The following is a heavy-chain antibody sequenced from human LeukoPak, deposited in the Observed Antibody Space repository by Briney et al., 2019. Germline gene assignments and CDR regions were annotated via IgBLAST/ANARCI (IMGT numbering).Heavy chain of an antibody. Sequence: GGSLRLSCAASGFTVSSNYMSWVRQAPGKGLDWVSVIYSGGSTYYADSVKGRFTISRDNSKNTLYLQMNSLRAEDTAVYYCARGSPEILRSYYYYYMDVWGKGTTVTVSS. V-gene: IGHV3-53*01. D-gene: IGHD4-17*01. CDR1: GFTVSSNY. J-gene: IGHJ6*03. CDR2: IYSGGST. CDR3: ARGSPEILRSYYYYYMDV.